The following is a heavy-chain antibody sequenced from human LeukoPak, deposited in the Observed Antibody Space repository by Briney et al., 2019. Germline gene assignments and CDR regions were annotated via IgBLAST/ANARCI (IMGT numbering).Heavy chain of an antibody. CDR1: GYTFTSYY. CDR3: ATGNSASGSYYREYYYYGMDV. CDR2: FDPEDGET. Sequence: ASVKVSCKASGYTFTSYYMHWVRQAPGKGLEWMGGFDPEDGETIYAQKFQGRVTMTEDTSTDTAYMELSSLGSEDTAVYYCATGNSASGSYYREYYYYGMDVWGQGTTVTVSS. V-gene: IGHV1-24*01. J-gene: IGHJ6*02. D-gene: IGHD1-26*01.